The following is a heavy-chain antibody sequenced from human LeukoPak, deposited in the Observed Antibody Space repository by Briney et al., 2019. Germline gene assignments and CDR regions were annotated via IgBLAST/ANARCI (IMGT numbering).Heavy chain of an antibody. D-gene: IGHD1-26*01. CDR2: INPNSGGT. CDR1: GYTFTGYY. V-gene: IGHV1-2*02. CDR3: ARGSGSYNPKERHGFDY. J-gene: IGHJ4*02. Sequence: ASVEVSCKASGYTFTGYYMHWVRQAPGQGLEWMGWINPNSGGTNYAQKFQGRVTITRDTSASTAYMELSSLRSEDTAVYYCARGSGSYNPKERHGFDYWGQGTLVTVSS.